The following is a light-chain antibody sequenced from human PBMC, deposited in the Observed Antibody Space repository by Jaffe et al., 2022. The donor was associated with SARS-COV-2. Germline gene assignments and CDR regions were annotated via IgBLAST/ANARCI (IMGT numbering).Light chain of an antibody. Sequence: QSVLTQPPSASGTPGQRVTISCSGSNSNIGSHTVNWFQQLPGTAPKLLIYSNNQRPSGVPDRFSGSKSGTSASLAISGLQSEDEADYYCAAWDDSLNGYVFGTGTKVTVL. CDR2: SNN. V-gene: IGLV1-44*01. J-gene: IGLJ1*01. CDR1: NSNIGSHT. CDR3: AAWDDSLNGYV.